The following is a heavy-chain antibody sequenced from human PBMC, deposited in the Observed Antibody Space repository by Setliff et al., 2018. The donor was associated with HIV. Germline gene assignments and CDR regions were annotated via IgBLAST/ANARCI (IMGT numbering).Heavy chain of an antibody. CDR3: ARGRYGSGTYWGLYYYYYTDV. Sequence: SVKVSCKASGDTFSTYAITWVRQAPGQGLEWMGGIIPLVTIANYAQEFQGRVRFTADKSTSTAYMELNSLRSDDTAVYYCARGRYGSGTYWGLYYYYYTDVWGKGTTVTVSS. CDR1: GDTFSTYA. J-gene: IGHJ6*03. CDR2: IIPLVTIA. D-gene: IGHD3-10*01. V-gene: IGHV1-69*10.